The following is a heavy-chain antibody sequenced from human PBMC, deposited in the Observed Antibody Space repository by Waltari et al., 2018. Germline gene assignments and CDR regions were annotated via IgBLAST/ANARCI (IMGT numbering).Heavy chain of an antibody. CDR1: GFTFSDYH. V-gene: IGHV3-11*04. CDR2: ISSSGRTI. Sequence: QVQLVESGGILVKPGGSLRLSCAASGFTFSDYHMTWIRQAPGKGLEWNSYISSSGRTIYYADSVKGRFTISRDNAKNSLYLQVNSLRAEDSAVYYCARRGYYYSSSGYYYYFDYWGQGTLVTVSS. CDR3: ARRGYYYSSSGYYYYFDY. J-gene: IGHJ4*02. D-gene: IGHD3-22*01.